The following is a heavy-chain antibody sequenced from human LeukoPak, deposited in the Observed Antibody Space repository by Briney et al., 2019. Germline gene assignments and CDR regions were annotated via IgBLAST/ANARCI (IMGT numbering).Heavy chain of an antibody. Sequence: GSLRLSCAASGFTVSSNYMSWVRQPPGKGLEWVSVLYSDGSTYYADSVKGRFTISRDNAKNSLYLQVNSLRDEDTAVYYCAREVGSPAVRSAFDLWGQGTMVTVSS. J-gene: IGHJ3*01. CDR1: GFTVSSNY. CDR2: LYSDGST. V-gene: IGHV3-53*01. CDR3: AREVGSPAVRSAFDL. D-gene: IGHD2-15*01.